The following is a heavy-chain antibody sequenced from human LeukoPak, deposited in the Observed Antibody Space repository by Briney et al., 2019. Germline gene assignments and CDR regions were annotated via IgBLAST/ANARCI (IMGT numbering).Heavy chain of an antibody. V-gene: IGHV4-59*08. CDR1: GGSMNSYY. D-gene: IGHD3-9*01. CDR3: ARHVWLQPFDY. J-gene: IGHJ4*02. CDR2: IYYSGST. Sequence: SETLSLTCSVSGGSMNSYYWSWIRQSPGKGLEWIGYIYYSGSTNYNPSLKSRVTISVDTSKNQFSLKLNSVTAADTAVYYCARHVWLQPFDYWGQGTLVTVSS.